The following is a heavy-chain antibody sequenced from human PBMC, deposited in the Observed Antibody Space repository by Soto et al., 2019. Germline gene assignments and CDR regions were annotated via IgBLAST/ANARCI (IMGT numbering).Heavy chain of an antibody. CDR3: ARERSSRLIDY. CDR1: GGSFSGYY. Sequence: PSETLSLTCAVYGGSFSGYYWSWIRQPPGKGLEWIGEINHSGGTNYNPSLKSRVTISVDTSKNQFSLKLSSVTAADTAVYYCARERSSRLIDYWGQGTLVTVSS. J-gene: IGHJ4*02. V-gene: IGHV4-34*01. D-gene: IGHD6-13*01. CDR2: INHSGGT.